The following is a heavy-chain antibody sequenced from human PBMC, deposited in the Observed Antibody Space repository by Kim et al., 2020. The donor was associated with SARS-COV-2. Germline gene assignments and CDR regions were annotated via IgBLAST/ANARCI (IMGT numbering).Heavy chain of an antibody. V-gene: IGHV3-53*01. CDR3: ASLGILWFGELLKPFDY. Sequence: QCRFTISRDNSQNTLYLQMNSRRAEDTAVYYCASLGILWFGELLKPFDYWGQGTLVTVSS. D-gene: IGHD3-10*01. J-gene: IGHJ4*02.